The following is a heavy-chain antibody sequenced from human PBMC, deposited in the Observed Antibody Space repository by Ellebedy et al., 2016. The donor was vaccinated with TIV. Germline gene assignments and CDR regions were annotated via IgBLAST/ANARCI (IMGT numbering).Heavy chain of an antibody. CDR3: ARGDDYGDESRFQH. Sequence: SVKVSXXASGGTFSSYAISWVRQAPGQGLEWMGGIIPIFGTANYAQKFQGRVTITTDESTSTAYMELSSLRSEDTAVYYCARGDDYGDESRFQHWGQGTLVTVSS. CDR2: IIPIFGTA. V-gene: IGHV1-69*05. D-gene: IGHD4-17*01. J-gene: IGHJ1*01. CDR1: GGTFSSYA.